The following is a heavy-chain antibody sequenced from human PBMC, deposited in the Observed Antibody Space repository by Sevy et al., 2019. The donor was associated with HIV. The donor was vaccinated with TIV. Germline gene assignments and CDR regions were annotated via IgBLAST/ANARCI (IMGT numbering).Heavy chain of an antibody. J-gene: IGHJ4*02. D-gene: IGHD3-22*01. CDR2: ISYDGSNK. V-gene: IGHV3-30*18. CDR3: AKEGENYYGSSGYYFDY. CDR1: GFKFSNYG. Sequence: GGSLRLSCAASGFKFSNYGIHWVRQAPGKGLEWVALISYDGSNKYYADSVKGRFTISRDNSKNTLYLQMNSLRPEDTAVYYGAKEGENYYGSSGYYFDYWGQGTLVTVSS.